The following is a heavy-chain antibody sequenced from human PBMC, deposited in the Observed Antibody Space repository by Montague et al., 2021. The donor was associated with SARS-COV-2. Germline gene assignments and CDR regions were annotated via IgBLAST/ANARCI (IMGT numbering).Heavy chain of an antibody. CDR2: XDWDDDK. CDR3: ARIHGGTSGSFDY. V-gene: IGHV2-70*01. D-gene: IGHD3-10*01. Sequence: PALVKPTKTLTLTCTFSGFSLTTGGICVTWIRQPPGKALEWLAVXDWDDDKYYTSSLETRLAISKDTSRNQVVLTVTNMDPMDTGTYYCARIHGGTSGSFDYWGQGILVTVSS. J-gene: IGHJ4*02. CDR1: GFSLTTGGIC.